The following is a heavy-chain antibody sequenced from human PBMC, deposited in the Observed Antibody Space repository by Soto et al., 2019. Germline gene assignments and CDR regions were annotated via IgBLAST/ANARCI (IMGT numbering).Heavy chain of an antibody. D-gene: IGHD5-12*01. CDR1: GFTFSSYA. J-gene: IGHJ4*02. CDR3: ARGVPLKYSGYDTTTYYFDY. CDR2: ISSNGGST. Sequence: SLRLSCAASGFTFSSYAMHWVRQAPGKGLEYVSAISSNGGSTYYANSVKGRFTISRDNSKNTLYLQMGSLRAEDMAVYYCARGVPLKYSGYDTTTYYFDYWGQGTLVTVSS. V-gene: IGHV3-64*01.